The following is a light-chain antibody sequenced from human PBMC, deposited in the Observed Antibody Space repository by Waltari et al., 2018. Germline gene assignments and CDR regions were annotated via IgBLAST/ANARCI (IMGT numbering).Light chain of an antibody. CDR2: GAS. CDR3: QQYGSSPT. J-gene: IGKJ3*01. V-gene: IGKV3-20*01. CDR1: QSVSSSY. Sequence: EIVLTQSPATLSLSPGARATLSCRASQSVSSSYLAWYQQKPGQAPRLLIYGASSRATGIPDRFSGSGSGTDFTLTISRLEPEDFAVYYCQQYGSSPTFGPGTKVDIK.